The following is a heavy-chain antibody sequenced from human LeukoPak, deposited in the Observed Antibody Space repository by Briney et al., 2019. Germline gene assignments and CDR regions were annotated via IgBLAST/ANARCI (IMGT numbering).Heavy chain of an antibody. V-gene: IGHV3-64*01. CDR3: AKITVTGSPYDY. CDR1: GFALSNYA. J-gene: IGHJ4*02. CDR2: ISSNGGST. D-gene: IGHD2-21*02. Sequence: PGGSLRLSCAASGFALSNYAMHWVCQAPGKGLEYVSAISSNGGSTYYANSVKGRFTISRDNSKNTVYLQMGSLKPEDMAVYYCAKITVTGSPYDYWGRGILVTVSS.